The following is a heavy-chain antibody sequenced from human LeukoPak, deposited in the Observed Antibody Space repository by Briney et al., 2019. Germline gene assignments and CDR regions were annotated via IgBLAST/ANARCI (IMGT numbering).Heavy chain of an antibody. CDR3: AREVWTGVAVSDY. CDR1: GFTFSSYW. D-gene: IGHD6-19*01. Sequence: GGSLRLSCVASGFTFSSYWMTWVRQAPGKGLGWLANIKEDGSIQYYLDSVRGRFTISRDNAKTSVYLQLNSLRADDTAVYYCAREVWTGVAVSDYWGQGTLVTVSS. CDR2: IKEDGSIQ. V-gene: IGHV3-7*01. J-gene: IGHJ4*02.